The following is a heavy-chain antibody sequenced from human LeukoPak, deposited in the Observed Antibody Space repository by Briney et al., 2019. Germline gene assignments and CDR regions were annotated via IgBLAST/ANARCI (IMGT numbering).Heavy chain of an antibody. V-gene: IGHV3-7*01. Sequence: GGSLRLSCAASGFTFSSYWMSWARHAPGKGREGVANIKQDGSEKYYVDSVKGRFTISRDNSKNTLYLQMNSLRAEDTAVYYCANDGVDSSGWSTGFDMWGQGTMVIVSS. D-gene: IGHD6-19*01. CDR1: GFTFSSYW. CDR2: IKQDGSEK. J-gene: IGHJ3*02. CDR3: ANDGVDSSGWSTGFDM.